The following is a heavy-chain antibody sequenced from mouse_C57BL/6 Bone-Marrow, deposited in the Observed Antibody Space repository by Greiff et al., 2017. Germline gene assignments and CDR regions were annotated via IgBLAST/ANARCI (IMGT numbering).Heavy chain of an antibody. CDR3: TRSGYDGCAD. V-gene: IGHV1-53*01. J-gene: IGHJ3*01. CDR1: GYTFTSYY. CDR2: INPSNGGT. Sequence: QVQLQQPGAELVKPGASVKLSCKASGYTFTSYYMYWVKQRPRQGLEWIGGINPSNGGTNYNETFQGKATLTADKSSNTAYMQLSSLTSEDSAVYDCTRSGYDGCADWGQGTLVTVSA. D-gene: IGHD2-3*01.